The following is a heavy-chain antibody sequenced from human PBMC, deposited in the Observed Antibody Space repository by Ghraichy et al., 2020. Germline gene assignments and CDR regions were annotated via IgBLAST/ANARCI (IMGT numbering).Heavy chain of an antibody. V-gene: IGHV4-34*01. CDR3: ARPGLADFWSGYYLNAFDI. D-gene: IGHD3-3*01. CDR1: GGSFSGYY. CDR2: INHSGST. J-gene: IGHJ3*02. Sequence: SETLSLTCAVYGGSFSGYYWSWIRQPPGKGLEWIGEINHSGSTNYNPSLKSRVTISVDTSKNQFSLKLSSVTAADTAVYYCARPGLADFWSGYYLNAFDIWAQGTMVTVSS.